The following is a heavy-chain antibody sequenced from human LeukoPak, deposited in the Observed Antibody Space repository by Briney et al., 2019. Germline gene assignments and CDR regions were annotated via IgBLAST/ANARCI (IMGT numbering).Heavy chain of an antibody. D-gene: IGHD2-2*01. CDR3: ARYCSKHYGMDV. CDR1: GFNFSSYG. CDR2: IKQDGSET. Sequence: GGSLRLSCAASGFNFSSYGMSWVRQAPGKGHDCVANIKQDGSETYYVGSVKGRFTISRDNAKNSLYLQMNSLRAEDTAVYYCARYCSKHYGMDVWGQGTTVTVSS. V-gene: IGHV3-7*01. J-gene: IGHJ6*02.